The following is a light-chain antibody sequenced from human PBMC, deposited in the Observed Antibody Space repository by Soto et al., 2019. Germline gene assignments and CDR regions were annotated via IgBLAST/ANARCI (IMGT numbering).Light chain of an antibody. CDR1: QSISRS. CDR2: GAT. V-gene: IGKV3-11*01. J-gene: IGKJ5*01. Sequence: EIVLAQSPAILSLTPCVRATLSFMASQSISRSLAWYQQKPGQSPRLLIYGATNRAAGIPARFSGSGSGTDFTLTISSLEPEDFAVYYCHQRQYWPPITFGQGTRLEIK. CDR3: HQRQYWPPIT.